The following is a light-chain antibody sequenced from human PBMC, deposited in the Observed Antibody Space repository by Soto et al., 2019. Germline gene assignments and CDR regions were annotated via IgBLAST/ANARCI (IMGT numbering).Light chain of an antibody. CDR2: EVT. Sequence: QSALTQPPSASGSPGQSVTISCTGTSSDVDAYNYVSWYQQHPGKAPKLMIYEVTKRPSGVPDRFSGSKSGNTASLTVSGRQAEEEADYYCSSYAGSNNMVFGGGTKLTVL. J-gene: IGLJ2*01. CDR1: SSDVDAYNY. CDR3: SSYAGSNNMV. V-gene: IGLV2-8*01.